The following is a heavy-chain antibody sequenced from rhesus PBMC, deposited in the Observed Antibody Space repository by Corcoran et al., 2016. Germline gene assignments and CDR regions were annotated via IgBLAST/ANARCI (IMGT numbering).Heavy chain of an antibody. V-gene: IGHV4-81*01. Sequence: QVQLQESGPGLVKPSETLSLTCAVSGGSIGGYSWSWIRQAPGEGLEWIGNIDGNIAGTNYNPSLKSRVTISKDASKNQFSLKLSSVTSADTAVDYCARVLAAGPPDYWGQGVLVTVSS. CDR3: ARVLAAGPPDY. CDR2: IDGNIAGT. J-gene: IGHJ4*01. CDR1: GGSIGGYS. D-gene: IGHD6-13*01.